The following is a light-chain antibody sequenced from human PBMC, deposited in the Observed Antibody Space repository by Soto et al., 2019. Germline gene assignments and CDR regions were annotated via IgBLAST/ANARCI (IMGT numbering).Light chain of an antibody. CDR3: QQYGSSPRT. CDR1: QSVSSRY. V-gene: IGKV3-20*01. J-gene: IGKJ1*01. Sequence: EIVLTQSPGTLSLSPGERATLSCRASQSVSSRYSAWYQQKPGQAPRLLIYGASSRATGIPDRFSGSGSGTDFTLTISRLEPEDFAVYYCQQYGSSPRTFGPGTKVEIK. CDR2: GAS.